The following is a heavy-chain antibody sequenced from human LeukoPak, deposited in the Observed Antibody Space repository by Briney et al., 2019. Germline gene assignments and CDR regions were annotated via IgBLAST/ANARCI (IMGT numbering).Heavy chain of an antibody. J-gene: IGHJ6*02. CDR1: GGTFSISA. V-gene: IGHV1-69*04. Sequence: SVTVSCKTSGGTFSISAITWVRQAPGQGLEWMGRIIPVLNITTYAQKFQGRVTITADTSTSTVYMELSSLRSEETAVYYCAKDQGLTAPPPYGLDVWGQGTTVIVTS. D-gene: IGHD5-18*01. CDR2: IIPVLNIT. CDR3: AKDQGLTAPPPYGLDV.